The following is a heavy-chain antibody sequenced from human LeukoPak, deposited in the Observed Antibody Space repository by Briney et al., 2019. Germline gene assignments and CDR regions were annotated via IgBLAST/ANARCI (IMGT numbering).Heavy chain of an antibody. Sequence: PGGSLRLSCAASGFTFSSHCMNWARQAPGKGLEWVANIKQDGSDKYYVDSVKGRFTISRDNAKNSLYLQMNSWRAEDTAVYYGARGTAAGVINWGIDYWGQGTLVTVSS. CDR2: IKQDGSDK. J-gene: IGHJ4*02. CDR3: ARGTAAGVINWGIDY. V-gene: IGHV3-7*01. CDR1: GFTFSSHC. D-gene: IGHD3-16*02.